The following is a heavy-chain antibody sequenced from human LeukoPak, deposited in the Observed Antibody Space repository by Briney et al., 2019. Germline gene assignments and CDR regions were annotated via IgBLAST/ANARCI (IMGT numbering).Heavy chain of an antibody. J-gene: IGHJ5*02. CDR1: GYTLTELS. CDR3: ATMPHYYDSSGYRQPSGWFDP. Sequence: ASVKVSCKVSGYTLTELSMHWVRQAPGKGLEWMGGFDPEDGETIYAQKFQGRVTMTEDTSTDTAYMELSSLKSEDTAVYYCATMPHYYDSSGYRQPSGWFDPWGQGTLVTVSS. V-gene: IGHV1-24*01. D-gene: IGHD3-22*01. CDR2: FDPEDGET.